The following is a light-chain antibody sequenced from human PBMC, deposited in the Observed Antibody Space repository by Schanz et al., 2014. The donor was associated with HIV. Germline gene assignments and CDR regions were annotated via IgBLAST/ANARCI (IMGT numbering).Light chain of an antibody. CDR3: SSYTSTSTYV. CDR1: SSDLGGYNY. J-gene: IGLJ1*01. Sequence: QSALTQPPSASGSPGQSVTISCTGTSSDLGGYNYVSWYQQHPGEAPKLMIYEVNKRPSGVPDRFSGSKSGNTASLTVSGLQAEDEADYYCSSYTSTSTYVFGTGTKLTVL. CDR2: EVN. V-gene: IGLV2-8*01.